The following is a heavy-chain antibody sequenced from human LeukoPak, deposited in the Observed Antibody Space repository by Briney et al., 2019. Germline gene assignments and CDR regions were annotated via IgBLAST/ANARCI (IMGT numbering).Heavy chain of an antibody. Sequence: SETLSLTCTVPGGSISSYYWSWIRQPPGKGLEWIGYIYYSGSTNYNPSLKSRVTISVDTSKNQFSLKLSSVTAADTAVYYCARDLAFGFLRYFDYWGQGTLVTVSS. CDR1: GGSISSYY. J-gene: IGHJ4*02. CDR3: ARDLAFGFLRYFDY. CDR2: IYYSGST. D-gene: IGHD3-10*01. V-gene: IGHV4-59*01.